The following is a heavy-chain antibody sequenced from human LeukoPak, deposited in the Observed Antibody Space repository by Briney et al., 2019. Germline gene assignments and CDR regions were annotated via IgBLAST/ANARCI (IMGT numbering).Heavy chain of an antibody. CDR3: AKDFLPGRAVAGTSWFDP. D-gene: IGHD6-19*01. Sequence: PGGSLRLSCAASGFTFSSYGMHWVRQAPGKGLEWVAVIWYDGSNKYYADSVKGRFTISRDNSKNTLYLQMNSLRAEDTAVYYCAKDFLPGRAVAGTSWFDPWGQGTLVTVSS. CDR2: IWYDGSNK. J-gene: IGHJ5*02. V-gene: IGHV3-33*06. CDR1: GFTFSSYG.